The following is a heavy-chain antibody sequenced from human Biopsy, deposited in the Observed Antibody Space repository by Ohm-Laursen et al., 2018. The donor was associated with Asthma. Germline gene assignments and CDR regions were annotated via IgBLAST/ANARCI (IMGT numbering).Heavy chain of an antibody. J-gene: IGHJ4*02. V-gene: IGHV3-20*04. Sequence: GSLILPCSASGFTFDDYGMSWVRQAPGKGLDWVSGINWNGGSTGYTDSVKGRFTISRDNAKNSLYLQMNSLRTEDTAVYYCAKRRGYSGHDNDYWGQGTLVIVSS. D-gene: IGHD5-12*01. CDR1: GFTFDDYG. CDR3: AKRRGYSGHDNDY. CDR2: INWNGGST.